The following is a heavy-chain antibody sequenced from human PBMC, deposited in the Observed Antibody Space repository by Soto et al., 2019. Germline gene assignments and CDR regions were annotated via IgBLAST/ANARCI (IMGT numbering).Heavy chain of an antibody. CDR1: GGSIGSSSYY. CDR3: ASIAAPGTTHFDF. CDR2: IYCSGNT. J-gene: IGHJ4*02. D-gene: IGHD6-13*01. V-gene: IGHV4-39*01. Sequence: SETLSLTCTVSGGSIGSSSYYWGWIRQSPGKGLEWIGNIYCSGNTFYNPSLKSRVTISVETSKNQFYLHLSSVTAADTAIFYCASIAAPGTTHFDFWGQGTLVTVSS.